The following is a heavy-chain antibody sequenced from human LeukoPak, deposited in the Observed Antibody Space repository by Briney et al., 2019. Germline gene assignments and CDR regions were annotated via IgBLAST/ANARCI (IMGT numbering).Heavy chain of an antibody. J-gene: IGHJ5*02. CDR2: INPNSGGT. CDR3: AGISRVDYGDYDWFDP. Sequence: ASVKVSCKASGYTFTGYYMHWVRQAPGQGLEWMGWINPNSGGTNYAQKFQGRVTMTRDTAISTAYMELSSLRSEDTAVYYCAGISRVDYGDYDWFDPWGQGTLVTVSS. D-gene: IGHD4-17*01. V-gene: IGHV1-2*02. CDR1: GYTFTGYY.